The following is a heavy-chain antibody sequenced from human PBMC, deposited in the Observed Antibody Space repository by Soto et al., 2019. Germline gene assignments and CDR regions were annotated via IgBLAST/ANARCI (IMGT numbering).Heavy chain of an antibody. V-gene: IGHV4-31*03. Sequence: QVHLQESGPGQVRPSQTLSLSCSVSGGSISRGAYFWTWIRQFPGKGLEWIAYISYTGATYYNPSLKSRVTIVADTSKNQFSLKLNSVTAADTAVYYCARGGPGSVSPAWQRLGYLDYWGQGTLVTVSS. D-gene: IGHD6-25*01. J-gene: IGHJ4*02. CDR3: ARGGPGSVSPAWQRLGYLDY. CDR2: ISYTGAT. CDR1: GGSISRGAYF.